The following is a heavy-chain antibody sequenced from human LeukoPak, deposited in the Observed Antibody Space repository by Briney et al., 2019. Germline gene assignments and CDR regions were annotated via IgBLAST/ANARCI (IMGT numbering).Heavy chain of an antibody. D-gene: IGHD3-22*01. Sequence: PGGSLRLSYAASGFTFSSYWMTWVRQAPGKGLEWVANMNQDGSKIYYVDSLKGRFTISRDNAKNSLYLQMNGLRAEDTAVYYCARGSSGYYIGYFDFWGQGTLVTVSS. J-gene: IGHJ4*02. CDR1: GFTFSSYW. CDR2: MNQDGSKI. CDR3: ARGSSGYYIGYFDF. V-gene: IGHV3-7*01.